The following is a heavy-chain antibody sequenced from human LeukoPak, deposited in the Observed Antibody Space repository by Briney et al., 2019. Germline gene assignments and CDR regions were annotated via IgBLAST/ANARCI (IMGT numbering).Heavy chain of an antibody. CDR3: ARDVPRYQLLEWHNDYYYYMDV. D-gene: IGHD2-2*01. CDR2: ISAYNGNT. Sequence: ASVKVSCKASGYTFTSYGISWVRQAPGQGLEWMGWISAYNGNTNYAQKLQGRVTMTTDTSTSTAYMELRSLRSDDTAAYYCARDVPRYQLLEWHNDYYYYMDVWGKGTTVTVSS. J-gene: IGHJ6*03. V-gene: IGHV1-18*04. CDR1: GYTFTSYG.